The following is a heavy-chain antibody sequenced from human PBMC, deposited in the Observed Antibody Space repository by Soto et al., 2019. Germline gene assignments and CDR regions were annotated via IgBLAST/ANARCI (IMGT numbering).Heavy chain of an antibody. CDR3: ARVDIVVVPAAGTDYYYYGMDV. V-gene: IGHV1-69*01. D-gene: IGHD2-2*03. Sequence: QVQLVQSGAEVKKPGSSVKVSCKASGGTFSSYAISWVRQAPGQGLEWMGGIIHIFGTANYAQKFQGRVTITGEESTSTAYMELSSLRSEDTAVYYCARVDIVVVPAAGTDYYYYGMDVWGQGTTVTVS. CDR1: GGTFSSYA. CDR2: IIHIFGTA. J-gene: IGHJ6*02.